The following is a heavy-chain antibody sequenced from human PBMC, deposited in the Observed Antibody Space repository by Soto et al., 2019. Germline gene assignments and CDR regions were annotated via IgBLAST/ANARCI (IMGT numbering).Heavy chain of an antibody. CDR1: GDTSTIYT. D-gene: IGHD2-8*01. CDR3: ATEKYGAGRVGVYD. V-gene: IGHV1-69*08. J-gene: IGHJ4*02. Sequence: QVQLVQSGAEVKKPGSSLKVSCETSGDTSTIYTITWVRQAPGQGLQWMGRIVPTLRLTNYAQEFEARLTIPADTSTITAHMELISLTSEDTAVYSCATEKYGAGRVGVYDWGQGTTVTVSS. CDR2: IVPTLRLT.